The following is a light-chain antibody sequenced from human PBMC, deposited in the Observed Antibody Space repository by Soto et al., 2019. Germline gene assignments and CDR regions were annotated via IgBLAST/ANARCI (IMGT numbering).Light chain of an antibody. CDR3: AAWDDTLKRYV. J-gene: IGLJ1*01. Sequence: QSLLTQPPSASETPGQTVSISCSGSNSNIASNTVNWYQHLPGTAPKLLIYYNNQRPSGVPDRFSGSKSGTSASLAISGLQSEDESDYYCAAWDDTLKRYVVGTGTKVTVL. CDR2: YNN. CDR1: NSNIASNT. V-gene: IGLV1-44*01.